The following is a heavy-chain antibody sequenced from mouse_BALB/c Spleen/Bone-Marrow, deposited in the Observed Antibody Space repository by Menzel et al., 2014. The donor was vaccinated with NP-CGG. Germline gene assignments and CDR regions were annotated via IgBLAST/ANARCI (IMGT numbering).Heavy chain of an antibody. CDR3: VRHSYHDNSLDY. V-gene: IGHV10-1*02. Sequence: EVQLQQSGGGLVQPKGSLKLSCAASGFTFNIYAMNWVRQAPGKGLEWVARIRSKSKNYATYYADSVKDRFTIPRDDSQSMLHLQVNSLKTEDTAMYYCVRHSYHDNSLDYWGQGISVIVSS. CDR1: GFTFNIYA. D-gene: IGHD2-12*01. CDR2: IRSKSKNYAT. J-gene: IGHJ4*01.